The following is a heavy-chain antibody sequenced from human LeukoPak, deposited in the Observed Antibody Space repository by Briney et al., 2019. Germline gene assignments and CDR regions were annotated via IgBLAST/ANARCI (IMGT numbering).Heavy chain of an antibody. CDR2: IYYSGST. Sequence: SETLSLTCAVSGGSISSSNWWSWVRQPPGKGLEWIGYIYYSGSTYYNPSLKSRVTISVDTSKNQFSLKLSSVTAADTAVYYCARGPGYSYGYVDDYWGQGTLVTVSS. J-gene: IGHJ4*02. D-gene: IGHD5-18*01. V-gene: IGHV4-4*02. CDR1: GGSISSSNW. CDR3: ARGPGYSYGYVDDY.